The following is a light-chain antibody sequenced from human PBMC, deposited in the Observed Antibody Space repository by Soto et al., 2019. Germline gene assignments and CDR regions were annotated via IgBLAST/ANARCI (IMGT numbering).Light chain of an antibody. V-gene: IGLV2-23*01. Sequence: QSVLTQPASVSGSPGQSITISCTGTSSDVGRYNLVSWYQHHPGKAPKLMIYEGNKRPSEVSNRFSGSKPGNTASLTISGLQAEDEADYYCCSYAGSNTPYVFGTGTKVTVL. J-gene: IGLJ1*01. CDR3: CSYAGSNTPYV. CDR2: EGN. CDR1: SSDVGRYNL.